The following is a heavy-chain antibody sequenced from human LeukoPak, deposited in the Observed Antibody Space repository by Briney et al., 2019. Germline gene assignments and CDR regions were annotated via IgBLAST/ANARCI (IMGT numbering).Heavy chain of an antibody. Sequence: SSETLSLTCAVYGGSFSGYYWSWIRQPPGKGLEWVGEINHSGSTSYNPSLKSRVTISITTSKNQFSLKLSSVTAADTAVFYCARRVWFGESSHWSFDLWGRGTLVTVSS. D-gene: IGHD3-10*01. CDR2: INHSGST. V-gene: IGHV4-34*01. J-gene: IGHJ2*01. CDR1: GGSFSGYY. CDR3: ARRVWFGESSHWSFDL.